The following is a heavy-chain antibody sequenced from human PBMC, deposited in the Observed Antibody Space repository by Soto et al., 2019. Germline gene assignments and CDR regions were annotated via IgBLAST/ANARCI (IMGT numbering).Heavy chain of an antibody. CDR2: IWYDGSNK. J-gene: IGHJ6*02. CDR3: ARASSGYTGGMDV. D-gene: IGHD3-22*01. Sequence: GGSLRLSCAASGFTFSSYGMHWVRQAPGKGLEWVAVIWYDGSNKYYADSVKGRFTISRDNSKNTLYLQMNSLRAEDTAVYYCARASSGYTGGMDVWGQGTTVTVSS. CDR1: GFTFSSYG. V-gene: IGHV3-33*01.